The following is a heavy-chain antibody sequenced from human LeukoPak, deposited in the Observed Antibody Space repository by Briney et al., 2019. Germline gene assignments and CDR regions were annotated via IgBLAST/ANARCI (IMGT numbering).Heavy chain of an antibody. CDR3: ARHKGGDYYGSLDY. D-gene: IGHD3-10*01. CDR2: IYSSGTT. Sequence: SETLSLTCTVSGGSISGYFWSWIRQPPGKGLDWIGYIYSSGTTYYNPSLKSRVTISVDTSKNQFSLKLSSVTAADTAVYYCARHKGGDYYGSLDYWGQGTLVTVSS. CDR1: GGSISGYF. V-gene: IGHV4-59*08. J-gene: IGHJ4*02.